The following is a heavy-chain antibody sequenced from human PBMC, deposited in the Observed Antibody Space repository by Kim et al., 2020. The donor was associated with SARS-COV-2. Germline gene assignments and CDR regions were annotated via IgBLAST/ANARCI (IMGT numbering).Heavy chain of an antibody. D-gene: IGHD6-13*01. CDR1: GGSIGGHY. CDR2: IYYSGST. CDR3: ARHRAADSGWYRGPYYFDD. V-gene: IGHV4-59*08. J-gene: IGHJ4*02. Sequence: SETLSLTCTVSGGSIGGHYWSWVRQPPGRGLEYIGYIYYSGSTNYNPSLKSRVTISVDTSKNQFSLKVSSVTAADSAVYYCARHRAADSGWYRGPYYFDDWGQGTLVTVSS.